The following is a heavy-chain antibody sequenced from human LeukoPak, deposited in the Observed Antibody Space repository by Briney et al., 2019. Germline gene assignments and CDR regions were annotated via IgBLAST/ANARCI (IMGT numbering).Heavy chain of an antibody. CDR3: ARASRDSTDY. V-gene: IGHV3-21*01. CDR1: GFTFSSYA. J-gene: IGHJ4*02. Sequence: PGGSLRLSCAASGFTFSSYAMSWVRQAPGKGLEWVSSISSSSSYIYYADSVKGRFTISRDNAKNSLYLQMNSLRAEDTAVYYCARASRDSTDYWGQGTLVTVSS. D-gene: IGHD2-2*01. CDR2: ISSSSSYI.